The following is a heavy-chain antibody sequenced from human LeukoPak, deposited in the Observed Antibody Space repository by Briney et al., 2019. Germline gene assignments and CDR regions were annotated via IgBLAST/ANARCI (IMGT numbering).Heavy chain of an antibody. V-gene: IGHV1-69*06. D-gene: IGHD4-17*01. CDR3: ATLPNYGDYTYYYYGMDV. CDR2: IIPIFGTA. Sequence: GSSVKVSCKASGGTFSSYAISWVRQAPGQGLEWMGGIIPIFGTANYAQKFQGRVTMTEDTSTDTAYMELSSLRSEDTAVYYCATLPNYGDYTYYYYGMDVWGQGTTVTVSS. J-gene: IGHJ6*02. CDR1: GGTFSSYA.